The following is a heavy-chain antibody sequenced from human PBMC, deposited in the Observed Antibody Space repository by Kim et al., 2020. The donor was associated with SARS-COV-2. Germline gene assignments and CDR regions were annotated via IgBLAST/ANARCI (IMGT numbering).Heavy chain of an antibody. CDR3: ARGIDCSGGTCYGGRWFDP. D-gene: IGHD2-15*01. J-gene: IGHJ5*02. V-gene: IGHV3-74*01. Sequence: GGSLRLSCAASGFTFSTYWMHWVRQAPEKGLVWVSRINSDGSNTSYADSVKGRFTISRDNAKNTLYLQMNSLRAEDTAVYYCARGIDCSGGTCYGGRWFDPWGQGTLVTVSS. CDR2: INSDGSNT. CDR1: GFTFSTYW.